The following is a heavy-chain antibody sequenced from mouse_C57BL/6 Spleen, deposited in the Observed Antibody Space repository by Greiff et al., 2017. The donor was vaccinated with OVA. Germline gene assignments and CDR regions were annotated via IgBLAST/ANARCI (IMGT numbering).Heavy chain of an antibody. CDR2: IDPENGDT. D-gene: IGHD1-1*01. J-gene: IGHJ2*01. CDR1: GFNIKDDY. Sequence: EVKLMESGAELVRPGASVKLSCTASGFNIKDDYMHWVKPRPEQGLEWIGWIDPENGDTEYASKFQGKATITADTSSNTAYLQLSSLTSEDTAVYYCTTWGVVANYFDYWGQGTTLTVSS. V-gene: IGHV14-4*01. CDR3: TTWGVVANYFDY.